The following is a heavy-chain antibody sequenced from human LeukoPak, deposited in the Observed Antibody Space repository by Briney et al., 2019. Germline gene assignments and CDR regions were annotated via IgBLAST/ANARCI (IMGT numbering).Heavy chain of an antibody. CDR1: GGTFSSYA. CDR2: IIPILGIA. CDR3: ARDPPYGLAAGTDFDY. J-gene: IGHJ4*02. V-gene: IGHV1-69*04. D-gene: IGHD6-13*01. Sequence: SVKVSCKASGGTFSSYAISWVRQAPGQGLEWMGRIIPILGIANYAQKFQGRVTITADKSTSTAYMELSSLRSEDTAVYYCARDPPYGLAAGTDFDYWGQGTLVTVSS.